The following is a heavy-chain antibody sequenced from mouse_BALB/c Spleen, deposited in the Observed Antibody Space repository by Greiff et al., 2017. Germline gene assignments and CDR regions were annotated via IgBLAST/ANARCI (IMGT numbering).Heavy chain of an antibody. CDR2: ISSGGGST. J-gene: IGHJ4*01. V-gene: IGHV5-12-1*01. CDR1: GFAFSSYD. Sequence: DVMLVESGGGLVKPGGSLKLSCAASGFAFSSYDMSWVRQTPEKRLEWVAYISSGGGSTYYPDTVKGRFTISRDNAKNTLYLQMSSLKSEDTAMYYCARQGYYDYAMDYWGQGTSVTVSS. D-gene: IGHD2-1*01. CDR3: ARQGYYDYAMDY.